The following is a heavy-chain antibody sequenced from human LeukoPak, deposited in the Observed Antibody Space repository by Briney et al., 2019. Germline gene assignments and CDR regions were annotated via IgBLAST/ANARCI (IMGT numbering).Heavy chain of an antibody. V-gene: IGHV3-9*03. CDR1: GFNLEDFA. J-gene: IGHJ6*02. CDR2: IYYNSERI. Sequence: PRGSLRLSCVASGFNLEDFAMHWVRQVTGKGLEWVAGIYYNSERIDYADSVKGRFTISRDNAKNSLFLQMNSLRPEDMALYYRTKDLLPGGADVWGQGTTVTVSS. D-gene: IGHD1-14*01. CDR3: TKDLLPGGADV.